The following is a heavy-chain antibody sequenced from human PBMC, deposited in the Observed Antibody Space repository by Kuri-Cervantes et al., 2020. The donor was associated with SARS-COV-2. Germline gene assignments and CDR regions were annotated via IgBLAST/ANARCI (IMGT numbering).Heavy chain of an antibody. J-gene: IGHJ3*02. CDR1: GGSISSGDYY. D-gene: IGHD3-3*01. Sequence: SETLSLTCTVSGGSISSGDYYWSWIHQPPGKGLEWIGYIYYSGSTYYNPSLKSRVTISVDTSKNQFSLKLSSVTAADTAVYYCAGRDYDSYAFDIWGQGTMVTVSS. CDR2: IYYSGST. V-gene: IGHV4-30-4*08. CDR3: AGRDYDSYAFDI.